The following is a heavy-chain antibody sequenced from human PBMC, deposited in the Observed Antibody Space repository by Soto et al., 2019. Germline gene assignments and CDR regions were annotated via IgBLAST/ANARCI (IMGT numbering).Heavy chain of an antibody. CDR2: SSGSGGST. J-gene: IGHJ4*02. CDR3: AKPGDSNSWYRASYVDY. V-gene: IGHV3-23*01. Sequence: PGGSLRLSCAASGFTFGSYAMSWVRQAPGKGLEWVSASSGSGGSTYYADSVKGRFTISRDNSKNTLYLQMNRLRAEDTAVYYCAKPGDSNSWYRASYVDYWGQGTLVTVSS. D-gene: IGHD6-13*01. CDR1: GFTFGSYA.